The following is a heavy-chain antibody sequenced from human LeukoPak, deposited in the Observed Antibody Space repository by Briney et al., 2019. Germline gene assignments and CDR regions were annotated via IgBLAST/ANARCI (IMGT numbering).Heavy chain of an antibody. D-gene: IGHD6-19*01. J-gene: IGHJ4*02. CDR2: IYSGGST. CDR1: EFSVGSNY. CDR3: ARDKWSGWSFDF. Sequence: GGSLRLSCAASEFSVGSNYMTWVRQAPGKGLEWVSLIYSGGSTYYADSVKGRFTISRDNSKNTLYLQMNSLRVEDTAIYYCARDKWSGWSFDFWGQGTLVTVSS. V-gene: IGHV3-66*01.